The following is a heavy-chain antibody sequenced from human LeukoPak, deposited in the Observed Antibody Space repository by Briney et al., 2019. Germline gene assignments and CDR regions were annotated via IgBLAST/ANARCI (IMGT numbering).Heavy chain of an antibody. Sequence: GASVKVSCKASGGTFSSYAISWVRQAPGQGLEWMGGIIPIFGTANYAQKFQGRVTITADESTSTAYMELSSLRSEDTAVYYCARLRNMITFGGVIVQWSQGTLVTVSS. D-gene: IGHD3-16*02. CDR3: ARLRNMITFGGVIVQ. CDR1: GGTFSSYA. V-gene: IGHV1-69*13. J-gene: IGHJ4*02. CDR2: IIPIFGTA.